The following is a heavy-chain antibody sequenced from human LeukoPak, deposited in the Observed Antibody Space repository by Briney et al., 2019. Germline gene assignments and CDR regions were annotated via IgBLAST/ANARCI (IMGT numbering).Heavy chain of an antibody. CDR1: GGSISSYY. CDR3: ARDVYSYGQESYYYYMDV. D-gene: IGHD5-18*01. J-gene: IGHJ6*03. CDR2: IYTSGST. V-gene: IGHV4-4*07. Sequence: SETLSLTCTVSGGSISSYYWSWIRQPAGKGLEWIGRIYTSGSTNYNPSLKSRVTMSVDTSKNQFSLKLSSVTAADTAVYYCARDVYSYGQESYYYYMDVWGKGTTVTVSS.